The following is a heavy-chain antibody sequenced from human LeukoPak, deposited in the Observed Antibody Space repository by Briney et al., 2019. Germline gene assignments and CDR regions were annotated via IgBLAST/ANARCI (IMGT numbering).Heavy chain of an antibody. D-gene: IGHD2-15*01. Sequence: PSETLSLTRTVSGGSISSYYWSWIRQPPGKGLEWIGYIYYSGSTNYNPSLKSRVTISVDTSKNQFSLKLSSVTAADTALYYCARGGWYDAFDIWGQGTMVTVSS. CDR2: IYYSGST. CDR3: ARGGWYDAFDI. J-gene: IGHJ3*02. V-gene: IGHV4-59*01. CDR1: GGSISSYY.